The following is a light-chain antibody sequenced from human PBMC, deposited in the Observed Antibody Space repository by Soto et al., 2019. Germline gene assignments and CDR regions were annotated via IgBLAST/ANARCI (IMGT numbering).Light chain of an antibody. V-gene: IGLV5-45*02. Sequence: QPVLTQPSSLSASPGASASLTCSLRSGINVAAYRIYWYQQKPGSPPQYLLRYTSDSDKQQGSGVPSRFSGSKDASANAGILLISGLQSEDEADYYCMIWYSRAVVFGGGTKLTVL. CDR1: SGINVAAYR. CDR2: YTSDSDK. J-gene: IGLJ2*01. CDR3: MIWYSRAVV.